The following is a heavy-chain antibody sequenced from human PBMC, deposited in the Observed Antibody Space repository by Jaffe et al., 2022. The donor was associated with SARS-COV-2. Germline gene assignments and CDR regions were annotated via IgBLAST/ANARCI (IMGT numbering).Heavy chain of an antibody. Sequence: QVQLVQSGAEVKKPGSSVKVSCKASGGTFSSYAISWVRQAPGQGLEWMGGIIPIFGTANYAQKFQGRVTITADESTSTAYMELSSLRSEDTAVYYCAVERDSSSWYQHYYYYMDVWGKGTTVTVSS. J-gene: IGHJ6*03. V-gene: IGHV1-69*01. CDR2: IIPIFGTA. D-gene: IGHD6-13*01. CDR1: GGTFSSYA. CDR3: AVERDSSSWYQHYYYYMDV.